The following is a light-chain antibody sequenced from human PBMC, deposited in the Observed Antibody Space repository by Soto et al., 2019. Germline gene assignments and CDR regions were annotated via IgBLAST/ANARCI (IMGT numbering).Light chain of an antibody. CDR1: SSNIGAGYD. V-gene: IGLV1-40*01. Sequence: QSVLTQPPSVSGDPGQRVTISCTGSSSNIGAGYDVHWYQQLPGTAPKLLIYGNSNRPSGVPDRFSGSKSGTSASLAITGLQAEDEADYYCQSYDSSLGGSVFGGGTKLTVL. CDR3: QSYDSSLGGSV. J-gene: IGLJ2*01. CDR2: GNS.